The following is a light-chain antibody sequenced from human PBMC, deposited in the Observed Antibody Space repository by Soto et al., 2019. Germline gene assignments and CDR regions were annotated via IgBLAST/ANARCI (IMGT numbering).Light chain of an antibody. Sequence: DIQMTQSPSTLSASVGDRVTITCRASQSISTYLSWYQQKPGKAPKLLIYAASSLQTGVPSRFSGSGSGTDFTLSISSLQPEDFATYYCQQSHSGWTFGQGTKVDIK. CDR2: AAS. CDR3: QQSHSGWT. J-gene: IGKJ1*01. V-gene: IGKV1-39*01. CDR1: QSISTY.